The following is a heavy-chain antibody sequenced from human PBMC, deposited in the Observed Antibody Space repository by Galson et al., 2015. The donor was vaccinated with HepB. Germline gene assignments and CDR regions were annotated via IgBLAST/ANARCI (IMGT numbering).Heavy chain of an antibody. Sequence: SETLSLTCAVFGGSFSSYHWTWIRQPPGKGLEWIGEVTQSGSTHSNPSLKSRVTISVDTSKNQFSLKVRSVTAADTAVYYCARGKGRQLLLDYHYYGMDAWGQGTTVSVSS. D-gene: IGHD3-3*01. CDR3: ARGKGRQLLLDYHYYGMDA. CDR1: GGSFSSYH. V-gene: IGHV4-34*01. J-gene: IGHJ6*01. CDR2: VTQSGST.